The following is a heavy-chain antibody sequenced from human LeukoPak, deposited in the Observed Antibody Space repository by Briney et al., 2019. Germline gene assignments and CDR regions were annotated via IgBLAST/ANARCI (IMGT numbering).Heavy chain of an antibody. CDR1: GGSIGSYY. CDR2: IYYSGST. V-gene: IGHV4-59*08. D-gene: IGHD3-22*01. CDR3: ARGTVFYYDSSGSFDY. J-gene: IGHJ4*02. Sequence: PSETLSLTCTVSGGSIGSYYWSWIRQPPGKGLEWIGYIYYSGSTNYNPSLKSRVTISVDTSKNQFSLKLSSVTAADTAVYYCARGTVFYYDSSGSFDYWGQGTLVTVSS.